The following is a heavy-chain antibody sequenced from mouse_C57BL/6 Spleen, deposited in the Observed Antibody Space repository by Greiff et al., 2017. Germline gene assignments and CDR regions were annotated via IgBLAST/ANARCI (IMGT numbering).Heavy chain of an antibody. D-gene: IGHD1-1*01. CDR3: ARRGYYGSSRYFDV. CDR1: GYTFTSSW. Sequence: VKLQQPGAELVMPGASVKLSCKASGYTFTSSWMHWVKQRPGQGLEWIGEIDPSDSYTNYNQKFKGKSTLTVDKSSSTAYMQLSSLTSEDSAVYYCARRGYYGSSRYFDVWGTGTTVTVSS. V-gene: IGHV1-69*01. J-gene: IGHJ1*03. CDR2: IDPSDSYT.